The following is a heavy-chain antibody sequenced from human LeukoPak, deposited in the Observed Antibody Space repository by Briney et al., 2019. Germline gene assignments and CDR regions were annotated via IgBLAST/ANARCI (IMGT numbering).Heavy chain of an antibody. CDR2: INHSGST. CDR3: ARGAYCSSTSCYIGLNWFDP. CDR1: GGSFSGYY. V-gene: IGHV4-34*01. D-gene: IGHD2-2*02. Sequence: SETLSLTCAVYGGSFSGYYWSWIRQPPGKGLEWIGEINHSGSTNYNPSLKSRVTISVDTSKNQFSLKLSSVTAADTAVYYCARGAYCSSTSCYIGLNWFDPWGQGTLVTVSS. J-gene: IGHJ5*02.